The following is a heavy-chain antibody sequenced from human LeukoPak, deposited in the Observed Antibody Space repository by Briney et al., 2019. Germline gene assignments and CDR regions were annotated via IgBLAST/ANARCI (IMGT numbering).Heavy chain of an antibody. CDR1: GGPISIYY. CDR3: ARQYDFWSGALDY. CDR2: IYYSGSP. J-gene: IGHJ4*02. Sequence: PSETLSLTCTLSGGPISIYYWSWLRQPPGKGLEWIGYIYYSGSPNYTPSLKSRLTISVDTYKNQFSLTQISVPAADTPLYYCARQYDFWSGALDYWGQGSLVTVSS. V-gene: IGHV4-59*08. D-gene: IGHD3-3*01.